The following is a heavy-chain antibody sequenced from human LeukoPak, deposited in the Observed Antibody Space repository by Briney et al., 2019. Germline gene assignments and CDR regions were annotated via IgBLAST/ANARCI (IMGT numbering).Heavy chain of an antibody. Sequence: TLSLTCAVSGGSISSGGYSWSWIRQPPGKGLEWIGYIYHSGSTYYNPSLKSRVTISVDRSKNQFSLKLSSVTAADTAVYYCARARQFTMVRGVITYYFDYWGQGTLATVSS. CDR2: IYHSGST. J-gene: IGHJ4*02. D-gene: IGHD3-10*01. V-gene: IGHV4-30-2*01. CDR3: ARARQFTMVRGVITYYFDY. CDR1: GGSISSGGYS.